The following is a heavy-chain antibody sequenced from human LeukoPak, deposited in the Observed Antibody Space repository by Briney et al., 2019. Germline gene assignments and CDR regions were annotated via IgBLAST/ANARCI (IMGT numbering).Heavy chain of an antibody. J-gene: IGHJ4*02. CDR1: GYTFTGYY. CDR3: ARAGLGYDFFDY. CDR2: INPNSGGT. Sequence: GASVKVSCKASGYTFTGYYMHWVRQAPGQGLEWMGWINPNSGGTNYAQKFQGRVTMTRNTSISTAYMELSSLRSEDTAVYYCARAGLGYDFFDYWGQGTLVTVSS. V-gene: IGHV1-2*02. D-gene: IGHD5-12*01.